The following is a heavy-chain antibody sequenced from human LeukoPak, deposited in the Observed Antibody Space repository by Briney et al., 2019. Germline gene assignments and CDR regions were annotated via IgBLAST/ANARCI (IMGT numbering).Heavy chain of an antibody. D-gene: IGHD3-16*02. J-gene: IGHJ4*02. Sequence: GSSVKVSCKASGYTFTSYGISWVRQAPGQGLEWMGWISAYNGNTNYAQKLQGRVTMTTDTSTSTAYMELRSLRSDDTAVYYCARGDYVWGSYRPYYFDYWGQGTLVTVSS. CDR2: ISAYNGNT. CDR1: GYTFTSYG. V-gene: IGHV1-18*01. CDR3: ARGDYVWGSYRPYYFDY.